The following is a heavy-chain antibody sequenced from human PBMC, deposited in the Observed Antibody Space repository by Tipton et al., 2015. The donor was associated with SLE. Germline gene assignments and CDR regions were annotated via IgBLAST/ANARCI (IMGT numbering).Heavy chain of an antibody. CDR2: IYTSGST. J-gene: IGHJ4*02. V-gene: IGHV4-61*02. CDR3: ARDQRTVAGRGYFDY. D-gene: IGHD6-19*01. CDR1: GGSISSGSYY. Sequence: TLSLTCTVSGGSISSGSYYWSWIRQPAGKGLEWIGRIYTSGSTNYNPSLKSRVTISVNTSKNQFSLKLSSVTAADTAVYYCARDQRTVAGRGYFDYWGQGTLVTVSS.